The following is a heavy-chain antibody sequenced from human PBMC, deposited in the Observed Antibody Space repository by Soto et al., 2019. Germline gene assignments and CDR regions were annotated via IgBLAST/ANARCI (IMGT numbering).Heavy chain of an antibody. D-gene: IGHD2-8*02. CDR2: ISYDGSNK. Sequence: GSLILSCAASGFTFSSYGMHWVRQAPGKGLEWVAVISYDGSNKYYADSVKGRFTISRDNSKNTLYLQMNSLRAEDTAVYYCAKDQNWWSPGFDPWGQGTLVTVS. J-gene: IGHJ5*02. V-gene: IGHV3-30*18. CDR1: GFTFSSYG. CDR3: AKDQNWWSPGFDP.